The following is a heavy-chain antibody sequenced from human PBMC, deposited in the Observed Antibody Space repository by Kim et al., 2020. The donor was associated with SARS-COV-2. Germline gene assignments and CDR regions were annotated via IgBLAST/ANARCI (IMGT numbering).Heavy chain of an antibody. CDR3: ARDPRSAWNLLGNWYFD. Sequence: GGSLRLSCAASGFTLTSYSMNWVRQAPGKGLEWVSSISSTSTYIYYADSLKGRFTVSRDNAKNSLSMQLNRLRVEDTAVYYCARDPRSAWNLLGNWYFD. CDR1: GFTLTSYS. J-gene: IGHJ2*01. V-gene: IGHV3-21*01. D-gene: IGHD6-19*01. CDR2: ISSTSTYI.